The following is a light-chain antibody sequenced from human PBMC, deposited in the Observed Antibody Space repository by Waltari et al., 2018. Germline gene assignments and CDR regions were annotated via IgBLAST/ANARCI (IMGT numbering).Light chain of an antibody. CDR1: SSDIVGYNY. V-gene: IGLV2-14*01. CDR2: DVT. Sequence: QSALTQPASVSGSPGQSLIISCIGTSSDIVGYNYVTWYQQHPGKDPKVMIYDVTKRRAGVSNRYSASKSGSTASLTISGLQAEEEADYYCSSYTSGNTGVFGGRTKLTVL. J-gene: IGLJ3*02. CDR3: SSYTSGNTGV.